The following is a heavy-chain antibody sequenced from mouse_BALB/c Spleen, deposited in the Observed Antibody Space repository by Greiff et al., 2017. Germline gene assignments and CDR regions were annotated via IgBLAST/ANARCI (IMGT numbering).Heavy chain of an antibody. J-gene: IGHJ3*01. CDR2: ISYSGST. Sequence: EVKLVESGPGLVKPSQSLSLTCTVTGYSITSDYAWNWIRQFPGNKLEWMGYISYSGSTSHNPSLKSRISITRDTSKNQFFLQLNSVTTEDTATYYCARLGYDGYYVGFAYWGQGTLVTVSA. CDR1: GYSITSDYA. D-gene: IGHD2-3*01. CDR3: ARLGYDGYYVGFAY. V-gene: IGHV3-2*02.